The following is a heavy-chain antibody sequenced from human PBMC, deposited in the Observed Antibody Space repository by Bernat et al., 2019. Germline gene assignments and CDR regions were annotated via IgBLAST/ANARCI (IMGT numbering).Heavy chain of an antibody. V-gene: IGHV3-30*18. J-gene: IGHJ4*02. CDR2: ISYDGSNK. CDR3: AKVRYYGSGSYPFDY. D-gene: IGHD3-10*01. CDR1: GFAFSSYG. Sequence: QVQLVESGGGVVQPGRSLRLSCAASGFAFSSYGMHWVRQAPGKGLEGVAVISYDGSNKYYADSVKGRFTISRDNSKNTLYLQMNSLRAEDTAVYYCAKVRYYGSGSYPFDYWGQGTLVTVSS.